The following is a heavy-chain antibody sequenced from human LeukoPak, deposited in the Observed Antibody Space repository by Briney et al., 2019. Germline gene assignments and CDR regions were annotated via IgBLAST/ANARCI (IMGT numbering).Heavy chain of an antibody. CDR2: IYYSGST. CDR1: GGSFSGYY. Sequence: PSETLSLTCAVYGGSFSGYYWSWIRQHPGKGLEWIGYIYYSGSTYYNPSLKSRVTISVDTSKNQFSLKLSSVTAADTAVYYCARAPLITIFGVVILDAFDIWGQGTMVTVSS. CDR3: ARAPLITIFGVVILDAFDI. D-gene: IGHD3-3*01. V-gene: IGHV4-31*11. J-gene: IGHJ3*02.